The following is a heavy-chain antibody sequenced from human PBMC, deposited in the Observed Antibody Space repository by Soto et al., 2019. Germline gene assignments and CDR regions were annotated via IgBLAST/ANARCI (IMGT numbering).Heavy chain of an antibody. CDR1: GFTLSSYW. Sequence: GGSLRLSCAASGFTLSSYWRHWVRQAPGEGLVWVSRINSDGSSTSYADSVKGRFTISRDNAKNTLYLQMNSLRAEDTAVYYCARDPGTGYYDSSGYYYDWGQGTLVTVSS. D-gene: IGHD3-22*01. V-gene: IGHV3-74*01. CDR3: ARDPGTGYYDSSGYYYD. J-gene: IGHJ4*02. CDR2: INSDGSST.